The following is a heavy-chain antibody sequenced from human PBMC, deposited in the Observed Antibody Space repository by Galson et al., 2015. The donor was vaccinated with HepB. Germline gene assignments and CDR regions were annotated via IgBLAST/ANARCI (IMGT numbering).Heavy chain of an antibody. V-gene: IGHV3-30*18. CDR2: ISYDGSNK. J-gene: IGHJ4*02. D-gene: IGHD6-19*01. Sequence: SLRLSCAASGFTFSSYGMHWVRQAPGKGLEWVAVISYDGSNKYYADSVKGRFTISRDNSKNTLYLQMNSLRAEDTAVYYCAKERGSGLRAAVYFDYWGQGTLVTVSS. CDR1: GFTFSSYG. CDR3: AKERGSGLRAAVYFDY.